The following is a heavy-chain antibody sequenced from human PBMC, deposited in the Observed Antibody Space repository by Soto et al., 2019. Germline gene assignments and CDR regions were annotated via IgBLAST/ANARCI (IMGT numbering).Heavy chain of an antibody. CDR3: ARASGSSYWFDP. D-gene: IGHD1-26*01. J-gene: IGHJ5*02. CDR2: ISAYNGNT. Sequence: QVQLVQSGAEVKKPGASVKVSCKDSVYTFTSHGISWVRQAPGQGLLCMGWISAYNGNTNYAQKLQGRVTMTTETSTSTAYMELRSLRSDDTDVYYCARASGSSYWFDPWGQGTLVTVSS. V-gene: IGHV1-18*01. CDR1: VYTFTSHG.